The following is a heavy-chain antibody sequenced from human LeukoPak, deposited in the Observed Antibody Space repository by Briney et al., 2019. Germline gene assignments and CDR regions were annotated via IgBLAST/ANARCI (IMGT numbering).Heavy chain of an antibody. J-gene: IGHJ3*02. D-gene: IGHD1-7*01. V-gene: IGHV4-61*02. CDR2: IYTSGST. CDR3: ARAPSITGTTRLAFDI. CDR1: GGSISSGSYY. Sequence: PSETLSLTCTVAGGSISSGSYYWSWIRQPAGKGLEWIGRIYTSGSTNYNPSLKSRVTISVDTSKNQFSLKLSSVTAADTAVYYCARAPSITGTTRLAFDIWGQGTMVTVSS.